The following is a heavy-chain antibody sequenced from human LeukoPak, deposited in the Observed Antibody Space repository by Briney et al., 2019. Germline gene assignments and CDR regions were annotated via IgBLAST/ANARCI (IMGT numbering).Heavy chain of an antibody. CDR1: GYSFTNYW. Sequence: GESLKISCKGSGYSFTNYWIAWVRQMPGKGLEWMGIIYPGDSDTRYSPSFQGQVTISADKSISTAYLQWSSLKASDSAIYYCAKTPYSSSWYVFDYWGQGTLVTVSS. D-gene: IGHD6-13*01. CDR2: IYPGDSDT. J-gene: IGHJ4*02. CDR3: AKTPYSSSWYVFDY. V-gene: IGHV5-51*01.